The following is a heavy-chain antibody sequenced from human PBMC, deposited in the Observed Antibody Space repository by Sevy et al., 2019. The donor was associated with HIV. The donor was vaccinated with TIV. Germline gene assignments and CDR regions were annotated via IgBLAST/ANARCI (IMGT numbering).Heavy chain of an antibody. V-gene: IGHV3-23*01. Sequence: GGSLRLSCAASGFTFSKYSMSWVRQPPGKGLEWVSTLSFGCGEINHADSVKGRFTISRDNSKNSLYLQMNNLNAEDTAVYYCAGGGCTKPHDYWGQGTLVTVSS. D-gene: IGHD2-8*01. CDR1: GFTFSKYS. CDR3: AGGGCTKPHDY. CDR2: LSFGCGEI. J-gene: IGHJ4*02.